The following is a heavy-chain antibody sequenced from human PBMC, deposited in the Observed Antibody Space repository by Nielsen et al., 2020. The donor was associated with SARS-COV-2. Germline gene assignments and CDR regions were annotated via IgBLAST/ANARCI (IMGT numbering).Heavy chain of an antibody. D-gene: IGHD3-22*01. CDR3: ARARITMIVVVNAFDI. CDR1: GFTVSSNY. J-gene: IGHJ3*02. V-gene: IGHV4-59*06. CDR2: IYYSGST. Sequence: ESLKISCAASGFTVSSNYMSWVRQAPGKGLEWIGYIYYSGSTYYNPSLKSRVTISVDTSKNQFSLKLSSVTAADTAVYYCARARITMIVVVNAFDIWGQGTMVTVSS.